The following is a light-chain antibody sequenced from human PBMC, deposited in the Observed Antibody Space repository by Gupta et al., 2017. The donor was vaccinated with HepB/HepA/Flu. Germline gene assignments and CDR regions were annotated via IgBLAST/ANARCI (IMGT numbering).Light chain of an antibody. CDR1: ESLVHMDWNTY. J-gene: IGKJ4*02. V-gene: IGKV2-24*01. CDR2: RAS. Sequence: MTQTLLSSPFTSRQPHLISCRSSESLVHMDWNTYLSWFQQRPGQPPNLLIYRASKRFSGVPYRFSGSGAETDFTLKISRVEAEDFGTYYCLQATRIPLTFGRGTKVEIK. CDR3: LQATRIPLT.